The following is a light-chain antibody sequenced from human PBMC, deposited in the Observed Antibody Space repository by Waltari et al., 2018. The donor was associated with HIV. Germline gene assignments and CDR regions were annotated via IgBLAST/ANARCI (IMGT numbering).Light chain of an antibody. CDR3: CSYAGSYTYV. CDR1: SSDVGGYNY. CDR2: DVN. J-gene: IGLJ1*01. Sequence: QSALTQPRSVSGSPGQSVTISCTGTSSDVGGYNYVSWYQQHPGKAPRLMIYDVNRRPSGVPGRFSGSKSGNTASLTIPGLQAEDEADYYCCSYAGSYTYVFGTGTEVTVL. V-gene: IGLV2-11*01.